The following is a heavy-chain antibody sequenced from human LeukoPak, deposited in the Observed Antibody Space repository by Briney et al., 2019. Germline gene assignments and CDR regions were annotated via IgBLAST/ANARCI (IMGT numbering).Heavy chain of an antibody. J-gene: IGHJ6*03. D-gene: IGHD3-9*01. Sequence: GGSLRLSCVASGFTFSSYWMSWVRQAPGKGLEWVANIKEDGTEKYYVDSVRGRFTLSRDNAENSLYLQMNCLRAEDTAVYYCARDHHDVLTGYYSNYYNYYYMDVWGKGTTVTVSS. CDR2: IKEDGTEK. V-gene: IGHV3-7*01. CDR1: GFTFSSYW. CDR3: ARDHHDVLTGYYSNYYNYYYMDV.